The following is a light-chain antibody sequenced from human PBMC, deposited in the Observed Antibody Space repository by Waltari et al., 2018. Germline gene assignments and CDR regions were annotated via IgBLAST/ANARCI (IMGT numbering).Light chain of an antibody. CDR3: SSYAGSDIVL. J-gene: IGLJ2*01. Sequence: QSALTQPPSASGSPGQSVTISCTGTNSDIGAYKYVSWYQQHPGRAPKLLIYEVSKWPSGVPDRFSGSKSGNTAALTVSGLQAEDEADYYCSSYAGSDIVLFGGGTKLTVL. V-gene: IGLV2-8*01. CDR2: EVS. CDR1: NSDIGAYKY.